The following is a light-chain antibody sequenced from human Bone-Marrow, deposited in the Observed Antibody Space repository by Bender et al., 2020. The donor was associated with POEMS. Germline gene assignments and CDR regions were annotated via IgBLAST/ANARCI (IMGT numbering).Light chain of an antibody. CDR2: KDG. CDR1: NIGSKN. CDR3: QVWDSRTACGV. J-gene: IGLJ3*02. Sequence: SYELTQPLSVSVAPGQTARITCGGDNIGSKNVHWYQQKPGQAPVVVIYKDGNRPSGIPERFSGSNSGNTATLTISRAQAGDEADYYCQVWDSRTACGVFGGGTKLTVL. V-gene: IGLV3-9*01.